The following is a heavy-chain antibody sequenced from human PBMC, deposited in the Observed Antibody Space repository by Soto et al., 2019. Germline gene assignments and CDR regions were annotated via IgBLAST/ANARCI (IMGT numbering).Heavy chain of an antibody. CDR2: INRDGSAT. Sequence: GGSLRLSCAASGFTFSSFWMHWVRQVPGKGPVWVSRINRDGSATSYADSVKGRFTISRDNAKNTLYLQMNSLRAEDTAVYSCTRDSFDETLYYGWEVWGQGTTVTVSS. CDR3: TRDSFDETLYYGWEV. J-gene: IGHJ6*02. CDR1: GFTFSSFW. V-gene: IGHV3-74*01. D-gene: IGHD3-9*01.